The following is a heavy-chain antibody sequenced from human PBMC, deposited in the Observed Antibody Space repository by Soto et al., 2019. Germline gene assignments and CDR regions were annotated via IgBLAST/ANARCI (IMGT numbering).Heavy chain of an antibody. CDR1: GYTFTSYG. V-gene: IGHV1-18*01. D-gene: IGHD6-13*01. CDR2: ISANNGNT. J-gene: IGHJ4*02. Sequence: QVQLVQSGAEVKKPGASVKVSCKASGYTFTSYGISWVRQAPGQGLEWMGWISANNGNTKYAQKFQGRVTMTTDTATSTAYMEVRSLRSDDTAVYYCARDASAGLNDYWGQGTLVTVSS. CDR3: ARDASAGLNDY.